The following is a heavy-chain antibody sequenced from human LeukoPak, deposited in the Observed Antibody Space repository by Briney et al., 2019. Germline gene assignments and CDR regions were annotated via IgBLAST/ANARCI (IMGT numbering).Heavy chain of an antibody. CDR2: IYYSAST. CDR3: ARGRYCSSTSCYIPHDAFDI. D-gene: IGHD2-2*02. Sequence: SETLSLTCTVSGGSISIGDYYWSWVRQPPGKGLEWIGYIYYSASTYYNPSLKSRVTISVDTSKNQFSLKLSSVTAADTAVYYCARGRYCSSTSCYIPHDAFDIWGQGTMVTVSS. V-gene: IGHV4-30-4*08. CDR1: GGSISIGDYY. J-gene: IGHJ3*02.